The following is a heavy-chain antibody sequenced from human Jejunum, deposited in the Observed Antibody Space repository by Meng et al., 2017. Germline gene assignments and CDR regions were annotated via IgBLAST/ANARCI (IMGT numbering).Heavy chain of an antibody. V-gene: IGHV4-4*02. CDR1: GDSISSTSW. J-gene: IGHJ4*02. CDR3: ARGVGDIRFGFDY. D-gene: IGHD3-16*01. Sequence: QVHLQDSGPGLVKPSGTLSLTCEVSGDSISSTSWWDWLRQPPGKGLEWIGEIYHSGRSNFIPSLKSRVSISLDESKNQFSLTLNSVTAADTAVYYCARGVGDIRFGFDYWGQGILVTASS. CDR2: IYHSGRS.